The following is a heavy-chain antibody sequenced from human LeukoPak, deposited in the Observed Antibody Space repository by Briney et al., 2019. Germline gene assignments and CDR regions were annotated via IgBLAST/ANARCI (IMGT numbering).Heavy chain of an antibody. CDR1: GITFRSYG. CDR2: ISYDGSHK. D-gene: IGHD3-10*01. V-gene: IGHV3-30*03. CDR3: ARAPGGTMVLDY. Sequence: GGSLRLSCAASGITFRSYGMHWVRQAPGKGLEWVAVISYDGSHKYYADSVKGRFSISRDNSKNTLYLQMNSLRADDTALYYCARAPGGTMVLDYWGQGTLVTVSS. J-gene: IGHJ4*02.